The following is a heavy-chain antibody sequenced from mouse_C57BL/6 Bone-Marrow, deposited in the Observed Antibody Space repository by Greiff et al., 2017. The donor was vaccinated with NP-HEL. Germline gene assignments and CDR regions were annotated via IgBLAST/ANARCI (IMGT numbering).Heavy chain of an antibody. CDR1: GFTFSSYA. J-gene: IGHJ4*01. CDR3: ARKGYLYAMDY. CDR2: ISVGGSYT. Sequence: EVKLVESGGGLVKPGGSLKLSCAASGFTFSSYAMSWVRQTPEKRLEWVATISVGGSYTYYPDNVKGRFTISRDNAKNNLYLQMSHLKSEDTAMYYCARKGYLYAMDYWGQGTSVTVSS. V-gene: IGHV5-4*03. D-gene: IGHD3-1*01.